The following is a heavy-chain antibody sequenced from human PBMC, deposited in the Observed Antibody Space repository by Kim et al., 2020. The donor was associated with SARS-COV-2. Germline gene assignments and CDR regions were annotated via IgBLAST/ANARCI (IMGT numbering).Heavy chain of an antibody. J-gene: IGHJ4*02. CDR3: TRNARGQFDSRGYYYPGVH. V-gene: IGHV3-49*03. CDR1: GFTFADYT. CDR2: IRRNINGGTT. Sequence: GGSLRLSCTASGFTFADYTMSWFRQAPGKGLEWVSFIRRNINGGTTEYAASVKGRFTISRDDSKSTAYLQMNSLKTEDTAVYYCTRNARGQFDSRGYYYPGVHWGQGTLVTVSS. D-gene: IGHD3-22*01.